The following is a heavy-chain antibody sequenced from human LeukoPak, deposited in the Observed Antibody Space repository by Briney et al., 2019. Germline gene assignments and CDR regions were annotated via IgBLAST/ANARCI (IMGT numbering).Heavy chain of an antibody. CDR1: DDSIGNYY. J-gene: IGHJ6*01. CDR3: ARVGGSNFYNYG. Sequence: KPSETLSLTCTVSDDSIGNYYWSWIRQSPGKGLEWIGYIYFSGSTNYNPSLKRRVTMSVVTSKNQFSLRLTSVTAADTATYYCARVGGSNFYNYG. CDR2: IYFSGST. D-gene: IGHD4-11*01. V-gene: IGHV4-59*01.